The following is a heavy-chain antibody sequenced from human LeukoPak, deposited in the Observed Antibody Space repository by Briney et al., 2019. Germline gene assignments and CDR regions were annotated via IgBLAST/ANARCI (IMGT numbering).Heavy chain of an antibody. CDR3: AKGWDSSSWYGTFDY. J-gene: IGHJ4*02. Sequence: GGSLRLSCAASGFTLSTYWMTWVRQAPGEGLEWVANMKEDGRQKYYVDSVKGRFTISRDNARNSVFLQMNSLRAEDTAVYYCAKGWDSSSWYGTFDYWGQGTLVTVSS. CDR2: MKEDGRQK. V-gene: IGHV3-7*01. CDR1: GFTLSTYW. D-gene: IGHD6-13*01.